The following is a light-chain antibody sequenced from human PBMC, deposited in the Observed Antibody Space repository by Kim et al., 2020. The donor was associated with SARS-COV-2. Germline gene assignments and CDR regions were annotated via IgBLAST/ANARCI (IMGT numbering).Light chain of an antibody. J-gene: IGKJ4*01. CDR2: GAS. CDR1: QSVSSSY. Sequence: LSPGERATRSCRARQSVSSSYLAWYQQKPGQAPRLLIYGASSRATGIPDRFSGSGSGTDFTLTISRLEPEDFAVYYCQQYGSSPLTFGGGTKLEI. CDR3: QQYGSSPLT. V-gene: IGKV3-20*01.